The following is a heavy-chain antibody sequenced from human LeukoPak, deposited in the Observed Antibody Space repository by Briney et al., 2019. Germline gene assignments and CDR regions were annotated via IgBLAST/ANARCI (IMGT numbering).Heavy chain of an antibody. Sequence: GGSLRLSCAASGFTFSRYWMHWVRQAPGKGLVWVSRINSDGSSTSYADSVKGRFTISRDNAKNTLYLQMNSLRAEDTAVYYCAAKKAGWYYFNYWGQGTLVTVPS. J-gene: IGHJ4*02. V-gene: IGHV3-74*01. CDR2: INSDGSST. D-gene: IGHD6-19*01. CDR1: GFTFSRYW. CDR3: AAKKAGWYYFNY.